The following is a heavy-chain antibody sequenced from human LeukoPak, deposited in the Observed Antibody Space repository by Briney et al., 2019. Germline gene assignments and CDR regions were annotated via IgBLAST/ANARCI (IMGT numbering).Heavy chain of an antibody. Sequence: GGSLRLSCAASGFPFSDDWMSWVRQAPGKGLEWVGRIKKKDDGGTTDYPAPVKGRFTISRDDSKNMLYLEMNNLKIEDTAVYYCAKEWGVDYGLRYWGQGTLVTVSS. CDR1: GFPFSDDW. V-gene: IGHV3-15*01. D-gene: IGHD4-17*01. J-gene: IGHJ4*02. CDR3: AKEWGVDYGLRY. CDR2: IKKKDDGGTT.